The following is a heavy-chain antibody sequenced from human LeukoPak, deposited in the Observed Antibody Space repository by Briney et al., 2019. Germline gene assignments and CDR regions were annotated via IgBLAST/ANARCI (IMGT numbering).Heavy chain of an antibody. V-gene: IGHV3-21*01. D-gene: IGHD6-19*01. Sequence: GRSLRLSCAASVFTFSSYSMNWVRHAPAKGLEWVSSITSSISYIYYADSVTGRFTISRDNDTTSLYLQMNSLRAEDTAVYYCARDAVAGTLRYYYYMDVWGKGTTVTVSS. CDR3: ARDAVAGTLRYYYYMDV. CDR2: ITSSISYI. CDR1: VFTFSSYS. J-gene: IGHJ6*03.